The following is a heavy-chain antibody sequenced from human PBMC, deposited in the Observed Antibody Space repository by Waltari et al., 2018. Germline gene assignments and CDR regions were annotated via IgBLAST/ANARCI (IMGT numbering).Heavy chain of an antibody. CDR2: ISGSGGST. Sequence: EVQLLESGGGLVQPGGSLGLSCAASGFPLSSYALSWVRKAPGKGLEWVSGISGSGGSTYYADSVKGRFTISRDNSKNTLYLQMNSLRAEDTAVYYCAYEELSSVWGQGTLVTVSS. V-gene: IGHV3-23*01. J-gene: IGHJ4*02. CDR3: AYEELSSV. CDR1: GFPLSSYA. D-gene: IGHD1-7*01.